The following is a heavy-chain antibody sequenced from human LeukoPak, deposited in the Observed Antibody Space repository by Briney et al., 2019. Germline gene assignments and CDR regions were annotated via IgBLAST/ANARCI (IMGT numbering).Heavy chain of an antibody. J-gene: IGHJ1*01. CDR2: ISSSGSTI. CDR1: GFTFSDYY. CDR3: APYSTTNAREFQS. D-gene: IGHD2/OR15-2a*01. V-gene: IGHV3-11*04. Sequence: GGSPRLSCAASGFTFSDYYMSWVRQAPGKGREGVSYISSSGSTIYYADSVKGRFTISRDNAKNSLYLQMNSLRVEDTAVYYCAPYSTTNAREFQSWGQGTLVTVSS.